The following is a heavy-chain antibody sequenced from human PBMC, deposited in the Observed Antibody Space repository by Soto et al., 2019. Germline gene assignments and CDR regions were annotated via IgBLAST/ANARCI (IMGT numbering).Heavy chain of an antibody. CDR2: ISYDGNNK. D-gene: IGHD5-18*01. Sequence: PGKGLEWVAVISYDGNNKYYADSVQGRFTTSRDNSKNTLYLQMNSPKTEDTAVYFCVIHRDSSLPPPFSDYWCLGTLFSVPS. V-gene: IGHV3-30-3*01. CDR3: VIHRDSSLPPPFSDY. J-gene: IGHJ4*02.